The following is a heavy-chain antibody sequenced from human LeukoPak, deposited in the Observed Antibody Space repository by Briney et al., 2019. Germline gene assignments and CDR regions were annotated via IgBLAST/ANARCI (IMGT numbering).Heavy chain of an antibody. CDR1: GFTFSTYS. J-gene: IGHJ4*02. Sequence: GGSLRLSCAASGFTFSTYSMHWVRQAPSKGLEWVAIISYDGSKKYYADSVKGRFTISRDNSKNTLFLQMNSLRPEDTAVYYCARDLKTAMDYFDYWGQGALVTVSS. CDR2: ISYDGSKK. CDR3: ARDLKTAMDYFDY. V-gene: IGHV3-30*04. D-gene: IGHD2-2*01.